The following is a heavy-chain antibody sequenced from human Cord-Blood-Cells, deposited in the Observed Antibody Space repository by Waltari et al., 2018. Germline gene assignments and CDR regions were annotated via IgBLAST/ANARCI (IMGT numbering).Heavy chain of an antibody. D-gene: IGHD1-26*01. CDR1: GGSFSGYY. CDR2: INHSGST. J-gene: IGHJ6*02. CDR3: ARSSYELGHNYYYYGMDV. V-gene: IGHV4-34*01. Sequence: QVQLQQWGAGRLKPSETLSLTCAVYGGSFSGYYWRWIRQPPGKGLEWIGEINHSGSTNYNPSLKSRVTISVDTSKNQFSLKLSSVTAADTAVYYCARSSYELGHNYYYYGMDVWGQGTTVTVSS.